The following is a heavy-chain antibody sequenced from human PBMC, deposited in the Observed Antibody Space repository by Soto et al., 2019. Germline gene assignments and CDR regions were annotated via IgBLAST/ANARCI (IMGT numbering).Heavy chain of an antibody. V-gene: IGHV3-11*01. CDR2: ISSSGSTI. D-gene: IGHD1-1*01. CDR3: AGVNWNDAPYAFDI. CDR1: GFTFSDYY. Sequence: QVRLVESGGGLVKPGGSLRLSCAASGFTFSDYYMSWIRQAPGKGLEWVSYISSSGSTIYYADSVKGRFTISRDNAKNSLYLQMNSLRAEDTAVYYCAGVNWNDAPYAFDIWGQGTMVTVSS. J-gene: IGHJ3*02.